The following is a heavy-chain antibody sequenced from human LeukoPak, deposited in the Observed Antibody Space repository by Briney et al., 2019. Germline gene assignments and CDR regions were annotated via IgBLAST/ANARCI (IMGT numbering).Heavy chain of an antibody. CDR2: IYYSGST. J-gene: IGHJ3*02. D-gene: IGHD3-22*01. CDR3: ARAGYYDSSGYDAFDI. V-gene: IGHV4-59*01. CDR1: GGSISSYY. Sequence: SETPSLTCTVSGGSISSYYWSWIRQPPGKGLEWIGYIYYSGSTNYNPSLKSRVTISVDTSKNQFSLKLSSVTAADTAVYYCARAGYYDSSGYDAFDIWGQGTMVTVSS.